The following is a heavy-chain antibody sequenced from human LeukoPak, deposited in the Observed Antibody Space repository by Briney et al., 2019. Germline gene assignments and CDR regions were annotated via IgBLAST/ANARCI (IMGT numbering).Heavy chain of an antibody. Sequence: PGGSLRLSCAASGFTFTNAWMNWVRQAPGKGLEWVSTISGSGGSTYYADSVKGRFIISRDTSKNTLYLQMNSLRVEDTAVYYCAKGTSGGTGDYWGQGTLVTVSS. V-gene: IGHV3-23*01. CDR3: AKGTSGGTGDY. CDR1: GFTFTNAW. J-gene: IGHJ4*02. CDR2: ISGSGGST. D-gene: IGHD1-26*01.